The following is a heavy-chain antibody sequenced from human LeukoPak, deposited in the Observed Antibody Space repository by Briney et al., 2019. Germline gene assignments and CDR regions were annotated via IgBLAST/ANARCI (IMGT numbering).Heavy chain of an antibody. Sequence: SETLSLTCAVHGGSFSGYYWSWIRQPPGKGLEWIGEINHSGSTNYNPSLKSRVTISVDTSKNQFSLKLSSVTAADTAVYYCARGPWSSGWYGDYWGQGTLVTVSS. CDR2: INHSGST. D-gene: IGHD6-19*01. J-gene: IGHJ4*02. CDR3: ARGPWSSGWYGDY. V-gene: IGHV4-34*01. CDR1: GGSFSGYY.